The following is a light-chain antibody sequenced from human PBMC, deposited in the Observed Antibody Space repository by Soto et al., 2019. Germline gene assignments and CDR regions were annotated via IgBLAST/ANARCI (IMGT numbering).Light chain of an antibody. CDR3: QQYNSYSWT. V-gene: IGKV1-39*01. CDR2: AAS. J-gene: IGKJ1*01. Sequence: DIQMTQSRSSLSASXXDRVXITCPASQSISSNLNWYQQKPGKAPKXXIYAASSLQSGVPSRFSGSGSGTEFTLTISSLQPDDFATYYCQQYNSYSWTFGQGTKVDIK. CDR1: QSISSN.